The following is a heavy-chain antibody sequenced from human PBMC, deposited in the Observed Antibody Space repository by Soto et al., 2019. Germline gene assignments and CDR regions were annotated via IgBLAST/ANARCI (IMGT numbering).Heavy chain of an antibody. Sequence: GASVKVSCKASGYPFTSYAMHWVRQAPGQRLEWMGWINAGSGNTKYSQKFQGRVTITRDTSASTAYMELSSLTSEDTAVYFCARDRYYGSGTYNYFDYWGQGTLVTVS. CDR2: INAGSGNT. CDR3: ARDRYYGSGTYNYFDY. CDR1: GYPFTSYA. V-gene: IGHV1-3*01. D-gene: IGHD3-10*01. J-gene: IGHJ4*02.